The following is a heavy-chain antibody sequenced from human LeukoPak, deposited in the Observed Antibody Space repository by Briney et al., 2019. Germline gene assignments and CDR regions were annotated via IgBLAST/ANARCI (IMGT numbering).Heavy chain of an antibody. D-gene: IGHD2/OR15-2a*01. CDR2: INHSGST. V-gene: IGHV4-34*01. J-gene: IGHJ3*02. CDR3: ARGMGLVSSLGAFDI. CDR1: GGSFSGYY. Sequence: SETLSLTCAVYGGSFSGYYWSWIRQPPGKGLEWTGEINHSGSTNYNPSLKSRVTISVDTSKNQFSLKLSSVTAADTAVYYCARGMGLVSSLGAFDIWGQGTMVTVSS.